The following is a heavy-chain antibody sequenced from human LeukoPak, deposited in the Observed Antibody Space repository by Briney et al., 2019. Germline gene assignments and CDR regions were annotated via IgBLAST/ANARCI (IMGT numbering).Heavy chain of an antibody. D-gene: IGHD5-24*01. Sequence: SETLSLTCAVYGENFSIYFYSWIRQPPGKGLEWIGEINHGGSTSYNPSLKSRVTISVDTSKNQFSLRLSSVTAADTAMYYCARGGSRDGYNPFDYWGQGTLVTVSS. CDR1: GENFSIYF. CDR2: INHGGST. J-gene: IGHJ4*02. CDR3: ARGGSRDGYNPFDY. V-gene: IGHV4-34*01.